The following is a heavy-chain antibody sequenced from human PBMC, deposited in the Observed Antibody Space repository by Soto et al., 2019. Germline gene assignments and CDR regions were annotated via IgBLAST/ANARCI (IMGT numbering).Heavy chain of an antibody. CDR2: IYYSGST. V-gene: IGHV4-39*01. CDR3: ARRVVRAVIISATTHFDY. D-gene: IGHD3-10*01. J-gene: IGHJ4*02. Sequence: PSETLSLTCTVSGGSISSSSYYWGWIRQPPGKGLEWIGSIYYSGSTYYNPSLKSRVTISVDTSKNQFSLKLSSVTAADTAVYYCARRVVRAVIISATTHFDYWGQGTLVTVSS. CDR1: GGSISSSSYY.